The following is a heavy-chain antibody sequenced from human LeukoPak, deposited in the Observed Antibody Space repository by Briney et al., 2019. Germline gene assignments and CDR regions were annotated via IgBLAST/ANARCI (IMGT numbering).Heavy chain of an antibody. CDR3: ARASYGQFFDY. Sequence: GGSLRLSCAASGFTFSSYEMSWVRQAPGKGLEWVSYISSSGSTIYYADSVKGRFTISRDNAKNSLYLQMNSLRAEDTAVYYCARASYGQFFDYWGQGTLVTVSS. CDR1: GFTFSSYE. D-gene: IGHD5-18*01. V-gene: IGHV3-48*03. J-gene: IGHJ4*02. CDR2: ISSSGSTI.